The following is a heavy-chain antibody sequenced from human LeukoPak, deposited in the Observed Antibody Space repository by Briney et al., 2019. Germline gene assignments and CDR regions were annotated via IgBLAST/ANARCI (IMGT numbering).Heavy chain of an antibody. V-gene: IGHV3-64*04. CDR2: ISSEGRST. Sequence: GGSLRLSCSASGFTFSSYAMHWVRQAPGKGLQYVSAISSEGRSTYYADSVKGRFTISRDNSKNTLFLQMNSLRAEDTAVYYCAKGRGTTVTSAANYWGQGTLVTVSS. CDR3: AKGRGTTVTSAANY. CDR1: GFTFSSYA. J-gene: IGHJ4*02. D-gene: IGHD4-17*01.